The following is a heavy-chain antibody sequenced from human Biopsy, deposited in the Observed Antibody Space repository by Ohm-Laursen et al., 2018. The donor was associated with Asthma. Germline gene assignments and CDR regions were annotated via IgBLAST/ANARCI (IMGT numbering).Heavy chain of an antibody. D-gene: IGHD7-27*01. Sequence: SDTLSLTWTVSGGSMSSSSYYWGWIRQPPGKGLEWMGSISYTGSAYHNPSLKSRVTISEDTSKNHFSLKLTSVTAADTAVYYCARHWDWGSFFDYWGQGTPVTVSS. J-gene: IGHJ4*02. V-gene: IGHV4-39*01. CDR1: GGSMSSSSYY. CDR2: ISYTGSA. CDR3: ARHWDWGSFFDY.